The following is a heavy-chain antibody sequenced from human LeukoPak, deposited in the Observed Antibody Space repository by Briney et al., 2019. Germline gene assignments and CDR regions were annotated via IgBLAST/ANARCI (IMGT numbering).Heavy chain of an antibody. J-gene: IGHJ4*02. D-gene: IGHD4/OR15-4a*01. CDR3: ASLSMVTQGYFDS. V-gene: IGHV4-34*01. Sequence: SETLSLTCAVYGGSFSGYYWSWIRQPPGKGLEWIGEINHSGSTNYNPSLKSRVTISVDASKNQFALKLSTVTATDTAVYYCASLSMVTQGYFDSWGQGTLVTVSS. CDR1: GGSFSGYY. CDR2: INHSGST.